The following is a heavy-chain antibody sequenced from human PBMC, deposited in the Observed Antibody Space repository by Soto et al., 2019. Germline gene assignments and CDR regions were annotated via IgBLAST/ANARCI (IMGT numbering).Heavy chain of an antibody. CDR1: GFTFSSYG. D-gene: IGHD6-13*01. J-gene: IGHJ1*01. V-gene: IGHV3-30*18. Sequence: QPGGSLRLSCAASGFTFSSYGMHWVRQAPGKGLEWVAVISYDGSNKYYADSVKGRFTISRDNSKNTLYLQMNSLRAEDTAVYYCAKEVLEYSSSWYREYFQHWGQGTLVTVSS. CDR2: ISYDGSNK. CDR3: AKEVLEYSSSWYREYFQH.